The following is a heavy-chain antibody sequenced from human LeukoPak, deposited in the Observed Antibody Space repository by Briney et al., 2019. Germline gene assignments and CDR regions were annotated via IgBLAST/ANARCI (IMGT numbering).Heavy chain of an antibody. V-gene: IGHV3-23*01. CDR3: ARGPFDY. CDR1: GFTFSSYG. CDR2: ISGSGGRT. J-gene: IGHJ4*02. Sequence: LPGRTLRLSCAASGFTFSSYGMSWVRQAPGKGLEWVSGISGSGGRTHYADSVKCRFTISRDNSKNTLYLQMNSVRAEDTAVYYCARGPFDYWGQGTLVTVSS.